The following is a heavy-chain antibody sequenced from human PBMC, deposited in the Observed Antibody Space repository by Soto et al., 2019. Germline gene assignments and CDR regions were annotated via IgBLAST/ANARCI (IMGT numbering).Heavy chain of an antibody. CDR1: GFTFSSYS. CDR2: ISSSSSYI. V-gene: IGHV3-21*01. CDR3: ARDGCVFWSGYSNYYCYGMDV. Sequence: GGSLRLSCAASGFTFSSYSMNWVRQAPGKGLEWVSSISSSSSYIYYADSVKGRFTISRDNAKNSLYLQMNSLRAEDTAAYYCARDGCVFWSGYSNYYCYGMDVWGQGTTVTVSS. J-gene: IGHJ6*02. D-gene: IGHD3-3*01.